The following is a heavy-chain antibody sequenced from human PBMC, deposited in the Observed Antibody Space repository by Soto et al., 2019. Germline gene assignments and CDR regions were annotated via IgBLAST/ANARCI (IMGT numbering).Heavy chain of an antibody. CDR2: IYHNGNT. Sequence: QVQLQESGPGLVKPSQTLSLTCTVSGGSISSGDNYWSWIRQPPGKGLEWIGYIYHNGNTYYNPSLKSRVTMSVDTSKNQFSLKLSSVTAADTAVYYCARRNYGSGSYYYWGQETLVTVSS. V-gene: IGHV4-30-4*01. CDR1: GGSISSGDNY. J-gene: IGHJ4*02. D-gene: IGHD3-10*01. CDR3: ARRNYGSGSYYY.